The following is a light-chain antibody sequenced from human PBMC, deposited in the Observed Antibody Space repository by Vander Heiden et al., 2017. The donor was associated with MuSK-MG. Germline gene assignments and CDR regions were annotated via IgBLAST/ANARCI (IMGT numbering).Light chain of an antibody. V-gene: IGKV3-11*01. CDR2: DAS. Sequence: EIVLPHAPATLSLSQGEGATPSCTARQSVYTHIAWHQQKPGQAPRLIIYDASNRATGIPARFSASGSGKDFTLTISRLEPEDFAVYYCQQWSNWLTFGGGTKVEIK. CDR1: QSVYTH. CDR3: QQWSNWLT. J-gene: IGKJ4*01.